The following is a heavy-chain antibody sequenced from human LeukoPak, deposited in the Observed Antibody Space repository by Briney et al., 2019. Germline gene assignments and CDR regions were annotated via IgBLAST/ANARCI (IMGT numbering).Heavy chain of an antibody. V-gene: IGHV1-46*01. Sequence: ASVKVSCKASGYTFTSYYMHRVRQAPGQGLEWMGIINPSGGSTSYAQKFQGRVTMTRDTSTSTVYMELSSLRSDDTAVYYCARDGRFGELFDYWGQGTLVTVSS. D-gene: IGHD3-10*01. CDR3: ARDGRFGELFDY. CDR2: INPSGGST. J-gene: IGHJ4*02. CDR1: GYTFTSYY.